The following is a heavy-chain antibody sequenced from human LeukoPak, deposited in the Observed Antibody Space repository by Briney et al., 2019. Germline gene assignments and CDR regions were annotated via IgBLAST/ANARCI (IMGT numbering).Heavy chain of an antibody. V-gene: IGHV3-15*01. Sequence: GGSLRLSCAASGFTFSNAWMSWVRQAPGKGLEWVGRIKSKTDGGTTDYAAPVKGRFTISRDDSKNTLYLQMNSLKTEDTAVYYCTTEKTYYYDSSGYYSNWFDPWGQGTLVTVSS. CDR2: IKSKTDGGTT. CDR3: TTEKTYYYDSSGYYSNWFDP. CDR1: GFTFSNAW. D-gene: IGHD3-22*01. J-gene: IGHJ5*02.